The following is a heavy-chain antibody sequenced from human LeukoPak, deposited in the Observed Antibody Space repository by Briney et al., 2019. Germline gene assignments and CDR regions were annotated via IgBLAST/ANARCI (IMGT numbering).Heavy chain of an antibody. J-gene: IGHJ6*02. V-gene: IGHV3-9*01. CDR2: ISWNSGSI. CDR3: ARDHSSSRDYYYYYGMDV. D-gene: IGHD6-13*01. Sequence: PGRSLRLSCAASGFTFDDYAMHWVRQAPGKGLEWVSGISWNSGSIGYADSVKGRFTISRDNAKNSLYLQMNSLRAEDTAVYYCARDHSSSRDYYYYYGMDVWGQGTTVTVSS. CDR1: GFTFDDYA.